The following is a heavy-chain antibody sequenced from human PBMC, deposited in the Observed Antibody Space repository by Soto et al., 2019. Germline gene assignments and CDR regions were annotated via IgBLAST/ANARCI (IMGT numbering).Heavy chain of an antibody. CDR1: GGTFSSYA. J-gene: IGHJ6*02. Sequence: QVQLVQSGAEVKKPGSSVKVSCKASGGTFSSYAISWVRQAPGQGLEWMGGIIPIFGTADYAQKFQGRVTSTADASTSTAYMELSSLRSEATAVYYCARHPVSGSYPSYYGIDVWGQGTTVTVSS. D-gene: IGHD1-26*01. CDR3: ARHPVSGSYPSYYGIDV. CDR2: IIPIFGTA. V-gene: IGHV1-69*12.